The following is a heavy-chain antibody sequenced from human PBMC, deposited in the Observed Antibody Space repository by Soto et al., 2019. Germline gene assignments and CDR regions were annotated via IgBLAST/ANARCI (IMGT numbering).Heavy chain of an antibody. CDR2: INWNGGST. CDR1: GFTFDDYG. D-gene: IGHD2-8*01. J-gene: IGHJ4*02. CDR3: ARLMARGREGVLDF. V-gene: IGHV3-20*04. Sequence: PGGSLRLSCAASGFTFDDYGMSWVRQAPGKGLEWVSGINWNGGSTGYADSVKGRFTISRDNAKNSLYLQMNSLRAEDTALYYYARLMARGREGVLDFWGQGTLVTVPS.